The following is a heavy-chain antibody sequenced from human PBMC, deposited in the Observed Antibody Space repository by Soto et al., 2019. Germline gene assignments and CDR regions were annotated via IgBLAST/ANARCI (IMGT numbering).Heavy chain of an antibody. CDR3: ARGRVVVVVAAFPRMNWFDP. J-gene: IGHJ5*02. V-gene: IGHV4-34*01. D-gene: IGHD2-15*01. Sequence: QVQLQQWGAGLLKPSETLSLTCAVYGGSFSGYYWSWIRQPPGKGLEWIGEINHSGSTNYNPSLKSRVPISVDTSKNQFSLKLSSVTAADTAVYYCARGRVVVVVAAFPRMNWFDPWGQGTLVTVSS. CDR1: GGSFSGYY. CDR2: INHSGST.